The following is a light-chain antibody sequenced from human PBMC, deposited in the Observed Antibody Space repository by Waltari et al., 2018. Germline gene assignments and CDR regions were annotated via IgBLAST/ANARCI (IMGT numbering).Light chain of an antibody. CDR1: QSVSTW. CDR3: QQYNSDSWT. J-gene: IGKJ1*01. V-gene: IGKV1-5*03. CDR2: KVS. Sequence: DIQMTQSPSTLSASLGDRNTITCRASQSVSTWLAWFQQKPGKAPNLLIYKVSNLESGVPSRFSGGGSGTEFTLTISSLQPDDFATYYCQQYNSDSWTFGQGTKVEI.